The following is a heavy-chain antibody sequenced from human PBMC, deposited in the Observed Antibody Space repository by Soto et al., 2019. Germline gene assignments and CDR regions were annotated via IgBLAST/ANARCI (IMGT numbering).Heavy chain of an antibody. CDR1: GYTFTSYG. D-gene: IGHD3-16*02. Sequence: QVQLVQSGAEVKKPGASVKVSCKASGYTFTSYGISWVRQAPGQGLEWMGWISAYNGNTNYAQKLQGRVTMTTDTSTRTAYMELRSLKCDDTAVYCCARAKHNCMITFGGFIVCYFDYWGQGTLVTVSS. J-gene: IGHJ4*02. CDR3: ARAKHNCMITFGGFIVCYFDY. CDR2: ISAYNGNT. V-gene: IGHV1-18*01.